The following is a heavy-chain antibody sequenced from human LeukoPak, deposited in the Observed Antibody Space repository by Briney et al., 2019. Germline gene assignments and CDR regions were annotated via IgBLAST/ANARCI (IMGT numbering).Heavy chain of an antibody. CDR2: MYHSGNS. D-gene: IGHD3-22*01. Sequence: SETLSLTCSVSGYSVSSAYYWGWIRQPPGKELEWMGRMYHSGNSYYNPSLHSRVTISLYTSKNQFSLKLISVTAADTAVFYCARRTGTYSYDSSGYSPWRYYFDYWGQGTLVTVSS. V-gene: IGHV4-38-2*01. CDR1: GYSVSSAYY. J-gene: IGHJ4*02. CDR3: ARRTGTYSYDSSGYSPWRYYFDY.